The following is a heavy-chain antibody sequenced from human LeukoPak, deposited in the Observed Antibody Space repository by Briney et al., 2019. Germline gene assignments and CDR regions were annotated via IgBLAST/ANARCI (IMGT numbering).Heavy chain of an antibody. J-gene: IGHJ6*02. V-gene: IGHV3-9*01. CDR1: GFTFDDYA. CDR3: AKGKNYYGMDV. CDR2: ISWNSGSI. Sequence: GGSLRLSCAVSGFTFDDYAMHWVRQAPGKGLEWVSGISWNSGSIGYADSVKGRFTISRDNAKNSLYLQMNSLRAEDTALYYCAKGKNYYGMDVWGQGTTVTVSS.